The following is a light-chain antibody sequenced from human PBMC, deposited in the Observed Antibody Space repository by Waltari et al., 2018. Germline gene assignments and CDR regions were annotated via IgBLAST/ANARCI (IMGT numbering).Light chain of an antibody. CDR2: DNN. CDR1: SSNIGNKY. V-gene: IGLV1-51*01. Sequence: QSVLTPPPSVSAAPGQKVTLSCSGRSSNIGNKYVCWYQHRPGTAPKLLIYDNNQRPSGIPDRFSGSKSGTSATLDITGLQTGDEADYYCGTWDNSLSAVVFGGGTKLTVL. J-gene: IGLJ2*01. CDR3: GTWDNSLSAVV.